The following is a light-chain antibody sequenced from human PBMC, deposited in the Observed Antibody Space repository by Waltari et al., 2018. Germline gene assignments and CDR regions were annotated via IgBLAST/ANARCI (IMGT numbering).Light chain of an antibody. CDR1: QGISSY. V-gene: IGKV1-39*01. CDR3: QQTSSSPLT. J-gene: IGKJ3*01. CDR2: GAS. Sequence: DIQMTQSPSSLSASVGDRVTITFRASQGISSYLNWYQQKPGKAPKILIYGASSLRGGAPSRFSGSRSGTDFTLTISSLQPEDFASYYCQQTSSSPLTFGPGTKLDIK.